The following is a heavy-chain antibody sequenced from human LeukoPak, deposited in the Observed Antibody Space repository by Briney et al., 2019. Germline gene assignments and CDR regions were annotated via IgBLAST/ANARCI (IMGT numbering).Heavy chain of an antibody. V-gene: IGHV3-9*01. J-gene: IGHJ4*02. CDR3: AKALGTTVTTYYFDY. D-gene: IGHD4-17*01. CDR1: GFTFYDYA. Sequence: SLRLSCAASGFTFYDYAVLWVRQAPGKGVEGLSGLSWYSGSIGPADSVTGRFTISSDNAQNSLYLQMNSLRAEDTALYCCAKALGTTVTTYYFDYWGQGTLVTVSS. CDR2: LSWYSGSI.